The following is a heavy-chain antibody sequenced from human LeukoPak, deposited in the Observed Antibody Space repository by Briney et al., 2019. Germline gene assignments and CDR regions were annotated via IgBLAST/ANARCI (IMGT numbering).Heavy chain of an antibody. V-gene: IGHV4-31*03. J-gene: IGHJ6*03. CDR3: ARARKVRIFGVADAFMDV. Sequence: SETLSLTSTVSVGSISGGGYYWSWIRQHPGKGLEWIGYIYYSGSTYYNPSLKIRVTISVDTSKNQFSLKLSSVTAADTAVYYCARARKVRIFGVADAFMDVWGKLTTVTVSS. D-gene: IGHD3-3*01. CDR1: VGSISGGGYY. CDR2: IYYSGST.